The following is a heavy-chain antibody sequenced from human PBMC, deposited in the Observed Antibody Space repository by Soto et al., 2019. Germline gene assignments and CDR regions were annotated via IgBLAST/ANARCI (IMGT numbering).Heavy chain of an antibody. J-gene: IGHJ4*02. V-gene: IGHV4-34*01. D-gene: IGHD6-6*01. CDR1: SGSFSGYY. CDR3: ARAPKVSGSSQTRPDF. CDR2: ISQSGHT. Sequence: QVQLHQWGAGLLKPSETLSLACSIYSGSFSGYYWSWIRQPPGKGLEWIGEISQSGHTNYSPSLKSRVSISIDTSKKQFSLNLASVSAADTAVYYCARAPKVSGSSQTRPDFWGQGTRVTVSS.